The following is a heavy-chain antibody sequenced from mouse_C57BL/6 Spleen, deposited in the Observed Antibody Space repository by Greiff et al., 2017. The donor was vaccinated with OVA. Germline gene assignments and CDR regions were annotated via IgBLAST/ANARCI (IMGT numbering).Heavy chain of an antibody. V-gene: IGHV5-4*01. CDR3: ARDRTYYSNYFDY. J-gene: IGHJ2*01. Sequence: EVQGVESGGGLVKPGGSLKLSCAASGFTFSSYAMSWVRQTPEKRLEWVATISDGGSYTYYPDNVKGRFTISRDNAKNNLYLQMSHLKSEDTAMYYCARDRTYYSNYFDYWGQGTTLTVSS. CDR1: GFTFSSYA. D-gene: IGHD2-5*01. CDR2: ISDGGSYT.